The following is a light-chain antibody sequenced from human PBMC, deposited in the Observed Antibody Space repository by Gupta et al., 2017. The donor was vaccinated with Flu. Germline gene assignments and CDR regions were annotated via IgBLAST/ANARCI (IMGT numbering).Light chain of an antibody. Sequence: EIVMTQSPATLSVSPGERATLSCRASQSVSSNLAWYQQKPGQAPRLLIYGASTRATGIPARFRGSGSGTEFTLTISSRQSEDFAVYYCQQYNNWPPYTFGQGTKLEIK. CDR1: QSVSSN. CDR2: GAS. J-gene: IGKJ2*01. CDR3: QQYNNWPPYT. V-gene: IGKV3-15*01.